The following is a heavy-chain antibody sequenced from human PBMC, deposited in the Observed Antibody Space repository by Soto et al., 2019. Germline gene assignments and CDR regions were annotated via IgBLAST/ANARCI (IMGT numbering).Heavy chain of an antibody. Sequence: PSETLSLTCAVYCGSFSGYYWSWIRQPPGKGLEWIGYIYYSGSTYYNPSLKSRVTISVDTSKNQFSLKLSSVTAADTAVYYCAATVTPDYYGMDVWGQGTTVTVSS. CDR2: IYYSGST. CDR3: AATVTPDYYGMDV. D-gene: IGHD4-17*01. J-gene: IGHJ6*02. CDR1: CGSFSGYY. V-gene: IGHV4-34*01.